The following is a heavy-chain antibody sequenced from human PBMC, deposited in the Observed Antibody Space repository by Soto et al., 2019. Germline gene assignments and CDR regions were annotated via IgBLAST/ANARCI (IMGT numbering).Heavy chain of an antibody. CDR3: ARDYPGRPYYSAMDV. V-gene: IGHV3-7*01. CDR1: GFPFSNYW. Sequence: PGGSLRLSCAASGFPFSNYWMTWVRQAPGKGLEWVANINQDGSEIYSVYSLRGRFTISRDNAENSLYLQMYSLRVEDTSVYYCARDYPGRPYYSAMDVWGQGTTVTVSS. J-gene: IGHJ6*02. CDR2: INQDGSEI.